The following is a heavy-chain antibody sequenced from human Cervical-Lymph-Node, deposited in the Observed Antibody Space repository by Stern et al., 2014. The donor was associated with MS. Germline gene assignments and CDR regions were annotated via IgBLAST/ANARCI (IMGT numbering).Heavy chain of an antibody. CDR2: ISESADTI. CDR3: ARDVDPYDDSGYSFDS. J-gene: IGHJ4*02. D-gene: IGHD3-22*01. CDR1: GFIFSDYY. Sequence: VQLLESGGDLVKHGGSLRLSCADSGFIFSDYYMSWISQAPGKVLEWVSSISESADTIYYTDSVKGRFTIARDNVKKSLYLQMTSLITEDTAVYYWARDVDPYDDSGYSFDSWGRGTLVTVSS. V-gene: IGHV3-11*01.